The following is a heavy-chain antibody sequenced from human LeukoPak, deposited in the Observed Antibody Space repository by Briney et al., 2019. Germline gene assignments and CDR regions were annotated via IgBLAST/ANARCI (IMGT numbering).Heavy chain of an antibody. J-gene: IGHJ4*02. CDR2: ISGSGGST. CDR3: ARRPAHSSTWYYFDY. CDR1: GFSFSSYA. V-gene: IGHV3-23*01. D-gene: IGHD6-13*01. Sequence: GGSLRLSCVVSGFSFSSYAMSWVRQAPGKGLEWVSVISGSGGSTNYADSVKGRFAISRDNSKNTLYLQMNSLRAEDTAAYYCARRPAHSSTWYYFDYWGQGTLVTVSS.